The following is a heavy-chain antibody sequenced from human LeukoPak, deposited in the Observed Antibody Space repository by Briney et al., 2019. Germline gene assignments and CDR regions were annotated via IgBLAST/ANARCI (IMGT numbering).Heavy chain of an antibody. CDR2: INHSGST. D-gene: IGHD2-2*01. CDR1: GGSFSGYY. CDR3: PRMGRVPAVPFDY. Sequence: SETLSLTCAVYGGSFSGYYWSWIRQPPGEGLEGIGEINHSGSTNYNPSLKSPVTISVDTSKHQFSLKLSSATAADTAVYYCPRMGRVPAVPFDYWGQGTLVTVSS. V-gene: IGHV4-34*01. J-gene: IGHJ4*02.